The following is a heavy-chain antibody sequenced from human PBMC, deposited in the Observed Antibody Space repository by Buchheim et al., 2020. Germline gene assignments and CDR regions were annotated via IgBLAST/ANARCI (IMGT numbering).Heavy chain of an antibody. Sequence: EVQLVESGGGLVQPGRSLRLSCAASGVTFDDYAMHWVRQAPGKGLEWVSGISWNSGSIGYADSVKGRFTISRDNAKNSLYLQMNSLSAEDTALYYCAKDKGYSSGWYDYWGQGTL. D-gene: IGHD6-19*01. V-gene: IGHV3-9*01. CDR3: AKDKGYSSGWYDY. CDR2: ISWNSGSI. J-gene: IGHJ4*02. CDR1: GVTFDDYA.